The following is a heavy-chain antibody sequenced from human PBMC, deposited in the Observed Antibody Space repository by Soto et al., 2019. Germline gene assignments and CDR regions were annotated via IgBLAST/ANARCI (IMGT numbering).Heavy chain of an antibody. CDR3: AREDYGGYYYYGMDV. V-gene: IGHV4-59*01. D-gene: IGHD4-17*01. CDR2: IYYSGST. Sequence: SETLSLTCTVSGGSISSYYWSWILQPPGKGLEWIGYIYYSGSTNYNPSLKSRVTISADTSKNQFSLKLSSVTAADTAVYYCAREDYGGYYYYGMDVWGQGTTVTVSS. CDR1: GGSISSYY. J-gene: IGHJ6*02.